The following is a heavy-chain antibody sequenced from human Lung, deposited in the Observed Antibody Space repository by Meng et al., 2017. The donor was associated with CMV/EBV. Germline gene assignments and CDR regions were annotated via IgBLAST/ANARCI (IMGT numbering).Heavy chain of an antibody. CDR2: INTNTGNP. Sequence: QLVQPESQLWNLGALVKVSCKPSVHTFSSYAMNWVRQAPGQGLEWMGWINTNTGNPTYAQGFTGRFVFSLDTSVSTAYLQISSLKAADTAVYYCARLYCSGGSCYTIDYWGQGTLVTVSS. V-gene: IGHV7-4-1*02. CDR3: ARLYCSGGSCYTIDY. CDR1: VHTFSSYA. J-gene: IGHJ4*02. D-gene: IGHD2-15*01.